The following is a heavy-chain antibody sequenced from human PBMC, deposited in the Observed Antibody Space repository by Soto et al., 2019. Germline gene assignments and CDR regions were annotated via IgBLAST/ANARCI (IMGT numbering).Heavy chain of an antibody. CDR3: ARDFYYDSSGPSDAFDI. CDR1: GGTFSSYA. D-gene: IGHD3-22*01. V-gene: IGHV1-69*13. J-gene: IGHJ3*02. Sequence: GASVKVSCKASGGTFSSYAISWVRQAPGQGLEWMGGIIPIFGTANYAQKFQGRVTITADESTSTAYMELSSLRSEDTVVYYCARDFYYDSSGPSDAFDIWGQGTMVTVSS. CDR2: IIPIFGTA.